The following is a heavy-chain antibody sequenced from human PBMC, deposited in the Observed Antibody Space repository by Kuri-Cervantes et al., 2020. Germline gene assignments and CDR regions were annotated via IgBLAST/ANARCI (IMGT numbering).Heavy chain of an antibody. J-gene: IGHJ4*02. CDR3: ARNLYSSSLRLGY. D-gene: IGHD6-6*01. V-gene: IGHV4-4*07. CDR1: GGSISSYY. Sequence: SETLSLTCTVTGGSISSYYWSWIRQPAGKGLEWIGRIYTSGSTNYNPSLKSRVTISVDTSKNQFPLKLSSVTAADTAVYYCARNLYSSSLRLGYWGQGTLVTVSS. CDR2: IYTSGST.